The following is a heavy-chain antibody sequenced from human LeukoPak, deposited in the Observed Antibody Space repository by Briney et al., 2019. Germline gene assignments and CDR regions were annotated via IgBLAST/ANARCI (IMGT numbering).Heavy chain of an antibody. V-gene: IGHV4-39*02. J-gene: IGHJ6*03. CDR2: IYYSGST. CDR1: GGSISSSSYY. D-gene: IGHD4-23*01. Sequence: SETLSLTCTVSGGSISSSSYYWGWIRQPPGKGLEWIGSIYYSGSTYYNPSLKSRVTISVDTSKNRFSLRLSSLTAADTAVYYCARDPGGYYYYYYMDVWGKGTTVTISS. CDR3: ARDPGGYYYYYYMDV.